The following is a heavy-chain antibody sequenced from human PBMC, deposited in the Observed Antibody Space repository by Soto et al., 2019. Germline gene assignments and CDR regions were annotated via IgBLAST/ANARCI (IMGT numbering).Heavy chain of an antibody. D-gene: IGHD2-15*01. V-gene: IGHV4-34*01. CDR1: GGSFSGYY. J-gene: IGHJ6*03. Sequence: SETLSLTCAVYGGSFSGYYWSWIRQPPGKGLEWIGEINHSGSTNYNPSLKSRVTISVDTSKNQFSLKLSSVTAADTAVYYCARGIRYCSGGSCYSPNYYYYYYMDVWGKGTTVTVSS. CDR3: ARGIRYCSGGSCYSPNYYYYYYMDV. CDR2: INHSGST.